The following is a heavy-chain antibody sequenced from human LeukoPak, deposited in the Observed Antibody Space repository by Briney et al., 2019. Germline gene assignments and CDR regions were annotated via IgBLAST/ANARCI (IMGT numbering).Heavy chain of an antibody. V-gene: IGHV3-23*01. Sequence: GGSLRLSCAASGFTFTTYAMSWVRQAPGKGLEWVSSVSDTGDRTHYADSVKGRFTISRDNSKNTLYLHMYSLRADDTAVYYCAQGGGSGFDNWGQGTLVTVSS. CDR2: VSDTGDRT. J-gene: IGHJ4*02. D-gene: IGHD3-10*01. CDR1: GFTFTTYA. CDR3: AQGGGSGFDN.